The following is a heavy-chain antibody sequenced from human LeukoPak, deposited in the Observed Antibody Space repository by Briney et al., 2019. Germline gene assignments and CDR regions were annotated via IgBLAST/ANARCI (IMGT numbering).Heavy chain of an antibody. Sequence: ASVKVSCKASGYTFTSYGISWVRQAPGQGLEWMGWISAYNGNTSYAQKLQGRVTMTTDTSTSTAYMELRSLRSDDTAVYYCARNGGYDILTGYDFDYWGQGTLVTVSS. V-gene: IGHV1-18*04. D-gene: IGHD3-9*01. CDR2: ISAYNGNT. CDR3: ARNGGYDILTGYDFDY. J-gene: IGHJ4*02. CDR1: GYTFTSYG.